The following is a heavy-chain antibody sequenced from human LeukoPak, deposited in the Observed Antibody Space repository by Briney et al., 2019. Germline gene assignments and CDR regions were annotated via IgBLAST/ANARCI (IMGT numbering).Heavy chain of an antibody. Sequence: VASVKVSCTASGYTFTSYGISWVRQAPGQGLEWMGWISAYNGNTNYAQKLQGRVTMTTDTSTSTAYMELRSLRSDDTAVYYCARDNPTSGSYYYYYYYGMDVWGQGTTVTVSS. CDR1: GYTFTSYG. CDR3: ARDNPTSGSYYYYYYYGMDV. CDR2: ISAYNGNT. D-gene: IGHD1-26*01. V-gene: IGHV1-18*01. J-gene: IGHJ6*02.